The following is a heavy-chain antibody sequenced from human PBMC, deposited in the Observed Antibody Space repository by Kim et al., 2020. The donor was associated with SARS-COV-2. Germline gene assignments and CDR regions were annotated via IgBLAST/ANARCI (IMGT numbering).Heavy chain of an antibody. D-gene: IGHD2-2*01. CDR2: ISWNSGSI. J-gene: IGHJ4*02. Sequence: GGSLRLSCAASGFTFDDYAMHWVRQAPGKGLEWVSGISWNSGSIGYADSVKGRFTISRDNAKNSLYLQMNSLRAEDTALYYCAKDIKAYQLLPTHWGQGTLVTVSS. CDR3: AKDIKAYQLLPTH. V-gene: IGHV3-9*01. CDR1: GFTFDDYA.